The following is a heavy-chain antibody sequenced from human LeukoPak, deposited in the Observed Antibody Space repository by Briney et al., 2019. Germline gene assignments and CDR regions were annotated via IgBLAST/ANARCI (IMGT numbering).Heavy chain of an antibody. Sequence: ASVKVSCKASGYTFTSYGISWVRQAPGQGLEWMGWINPNSGGTNYAQKFQGWVTMTRDTSISTAYMELSRLRSDDTAVYYCARGTTVTSWAYYYGMDVWGQGTTVTVSS. J-gene: IGHJ6*02. V-gene: IGHV1-2*04. CDR2: INPNSGGT. CDR1: GYTFTSYG. CDR3: ARGTTVTSWAYYYGMDV. D-gene: IGHD1-1*01.